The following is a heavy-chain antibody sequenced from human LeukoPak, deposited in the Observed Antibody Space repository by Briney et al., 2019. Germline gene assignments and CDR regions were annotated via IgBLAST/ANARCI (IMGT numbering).Heavy chain of an antibody. CDR1: GGSVSSGSYY. Sequence: SETLSLTCTVSGGSVSSGSYYWSWIRQPPGKGLEWIGYIYYSGSTNYNPSLKSRVTISVDTSKNQFSLKLSSVTAADTAVYYCARAKYGSSWYFDYWGQGTLVTVSS. V-gene: IGHV4-61*01. CDR3: ARAKYGSSWYFDY. J-gene: IGHJ4*02. D-gene: IGHD6-6*01. CDR2: IYYSGST.